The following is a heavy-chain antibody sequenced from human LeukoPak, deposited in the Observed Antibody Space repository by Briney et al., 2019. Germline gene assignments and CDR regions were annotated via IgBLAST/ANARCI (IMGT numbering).Heavy chain of an antibody. Sequence: ASVKVSCKASGYTFTSYDINWVRQATGQGLEWMGWMNPNSGNTGYAQKFQGRVTITRNTSISTAYMELSSLRSEDTAVYYCAKAHDSSGYWGSDAFDIWGHGTMVTVSS. V-gene: IGHV1-8*03. D-gene: IGHD3-22*01. CDR2: MNPNSGNT. CDR1: GYTFTSYD. CDR3: AKAHDSSGYWGSDAFDI. J-gene: IGHJ3*02.